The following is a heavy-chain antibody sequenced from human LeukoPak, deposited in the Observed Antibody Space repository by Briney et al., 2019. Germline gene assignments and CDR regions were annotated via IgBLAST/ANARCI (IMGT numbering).Heavy chain of an antibody. CDR3: AGGIYSNHFYFDY. CDR1: GGSISSYY. J-gene: IGHJ4*02. D-gene: IGHD4-11*01. V-gene: IGHV4-59*12. Sequence: SETLSLTCTVSGGSISSYYWSWIRQPPGKGLEWIGYIYYSGSTNYNPSLKSRVTISVDTSKNQFSLKLSSVTAADTAVYYCAGGIYSNHFYFDYWGQGTLVTVSS. CDR2: IYYSGST.